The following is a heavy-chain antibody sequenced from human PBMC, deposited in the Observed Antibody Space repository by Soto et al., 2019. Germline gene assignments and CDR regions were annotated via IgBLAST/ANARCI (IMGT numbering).Heavy chain of an antibody. CDR3: ALTQLLIIVARGNY. CDR1: GFTFSSHT. Sequence: QVQLVESGGGVVQPGGSLRLSCAASGFTFSSHTMHWVRQAPGKGLEWLSLMSHDGNIKFYADSVKGRFTISRDNSKNILYLQMNNLSAQDTPLYYSALTQLLIIVARGNYSGQGTLVTVSS. D-gene: IGHD2-15*01. J-gene: IGHJ4*02. V-gene: IGHV3-30-3*01. CDR2: MSHDGNIK.